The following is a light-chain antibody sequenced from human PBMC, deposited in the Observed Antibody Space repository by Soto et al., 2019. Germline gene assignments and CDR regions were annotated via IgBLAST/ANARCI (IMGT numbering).Light chain of an antibody. Sequence: EIVLTQSPATLSLSPGERATLSCRASQSVSSYLAWYQQKPGQAPRLFIYDASNSATGIPARFSGSGSGTDFTLSICSLEPEDFAVYYCQQRSDLTFGGGSKV. V-gene: IGKV3-11*01. CDR2: DAS. CDR1: QSVSSY. J-gene: IGKJ4*01. CDR3: QQRSDLT.